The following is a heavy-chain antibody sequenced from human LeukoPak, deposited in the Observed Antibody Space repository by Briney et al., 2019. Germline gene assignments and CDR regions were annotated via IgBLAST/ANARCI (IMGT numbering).Heavy chain of an antibody. CDR1: GYTFTSYY. V-gene: IGHV3-7*05. D-gene: IGHD3-10*01. CDR3: TRGMIRGVMDDY. J-gene: IGHJ4*02. CDR2: INQAGSDK. Sequence: SCKASGYTFTSYYMHWVRQAPGKGLEWVANINQAGSDKYYVDSVKGRFTISRDNAKNSLYLQMNSLRAEDTAVYYCTRGMIRGVMDDYWGQGTLVTVSS.